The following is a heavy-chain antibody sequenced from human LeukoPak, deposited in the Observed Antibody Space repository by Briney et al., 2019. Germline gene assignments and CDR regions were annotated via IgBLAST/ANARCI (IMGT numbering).Heavy chain of an antibody. J-gene: IGHJ4*02. CDR3: ARCLCGYCSITSCRSYFDS. V-gene: IGHV4-34*01. Sequence: PSETLSLTCAVYGGSFSGYYWSWIRQPPGKGLEWIGEIYHSGSTNYNPSLKSRVTISVDTSKNQFSLKLSSVTAADTAVYYCARCLCGYCSITSCRSYFDSWGQGTLVTVSS. D-gene: IGHD2-2*01. CDR1: GGSFSGYY. CDR2: IYHSGST.